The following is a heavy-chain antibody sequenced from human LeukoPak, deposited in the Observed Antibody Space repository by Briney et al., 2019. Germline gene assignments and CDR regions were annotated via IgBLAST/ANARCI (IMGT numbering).Heavy chain of an antibody. V-gene: IGHV3-23*01. Sequence: AGGSLRLSCAASGFTFSILDMSWVRQAPGKGLEWVSAISGNGGRTYYADSVKGRFTISRDNSKNTLYLQMNSLRAEDTAVYYCARQDSYGSDDAFDIWGQGTMVTVSS. J-gene: IGHJ3*02. CDR1: GFTFSILD. D-gene: IGHD5-18*01. CDR2: ISGNGGRT. CDR3: ARQDSYGSDDAFDI.